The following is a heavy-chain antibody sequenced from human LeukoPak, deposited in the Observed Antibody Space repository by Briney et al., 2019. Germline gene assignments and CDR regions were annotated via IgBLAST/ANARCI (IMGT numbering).Heavy chain of an antibody. J-gene: IGHJ5*02. CDR1: GGSISSSNW. CDR2: IYHSGST. Sequence: SETLSLTCAVSGGSISSSNWWSWVRQPPGKGLEWIGEIYHSGSTNYNPSLKSRVTISVDKSKNQFSLKLSSVTAADTAVYYCARRKYYDFWSGYPGSLYNWFDPWGQGTLVTVSS. V-gene: IGHV4-4*02. CDR3: ARRKYYDFWSGYPGSLYNWFDP. D-gene: IGHD3-3*01.